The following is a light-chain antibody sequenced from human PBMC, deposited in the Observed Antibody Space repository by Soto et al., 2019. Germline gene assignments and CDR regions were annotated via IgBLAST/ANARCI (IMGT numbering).Light chain of an antibody. CDR2: DAS. V-gene: IGKV3-20*01. CDR3: QQFSSYPLT. J-gene: IGKJ4*01. CDR1: QTVRNNY. Sequence: EVGLTQSPGTLSLSPWERATLSCMASQTVRNNYLAWSQQKPGQAPRLLIYDASSRATGIPDRFSGGGSGTDFTLTISRLEPEDFAVYYCQQFSSYPLTSGGGTKVDIK.